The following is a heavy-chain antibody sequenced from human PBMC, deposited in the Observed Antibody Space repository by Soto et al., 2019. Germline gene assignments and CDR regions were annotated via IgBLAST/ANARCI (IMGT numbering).Heavy chain of an antibody. CDR1: GFTFSSYA. Sequence: GGSLRLSCAASGFTFSSYAMHWVRQAPGKGLEWVAVISYDGSNKYYADSVKGRFTISRDNSKNTLYLQMNSLRAEDTAVYYCASDLYFWSGYFYYYGMDVWGPGTTVTVSS. J-gene: IGHJ6*02. CDR2: ISYDGSNK. CDR3: ASDLYFWSGYFYYYGMDV. V-gene: IGHV3-30-3*01. D-gene: IGHD3-3*01.